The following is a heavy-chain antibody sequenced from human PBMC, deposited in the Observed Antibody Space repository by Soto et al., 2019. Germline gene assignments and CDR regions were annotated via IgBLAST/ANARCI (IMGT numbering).Heavy chain of an antibody. CDR1: GYTFTGYY. V-gene: IGHV1-2*04. Sequence: ASVKVSCKASGYTFTGYYMHWVRQAPGQGLEWMGWINPNSGGTNYAQKFQGWVTMTRDTSFSTAYMELSRLRSDDTAGYYCARDRYDFWGGYYPNYYYYGMDVWGQGTTVTVSS. CDR3: ARDRYDFWGGYYPNYYYYGMDV. CDR2: INPNSGGT. D-gene: IGHD3-3*01. J-gene: IGHJ6*02.